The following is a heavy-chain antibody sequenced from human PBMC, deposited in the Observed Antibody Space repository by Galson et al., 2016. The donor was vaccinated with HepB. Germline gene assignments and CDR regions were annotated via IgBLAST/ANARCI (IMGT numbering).Heavy chain of an antibody. CDR2: IYSSGST. CDR1: GFTVSTNY. CDR3: ARAWGNYGMDV. Sequence: SLRLSCAASGFTVSTNYMSWVRQAPGKGLEWVSVIYSSGSTYYADSVKGRFTVSRDNSKNTLYLQMNSLRAEDTAVYYCARAWGNYGMDVWGQGTTVTVSS. V-gene: IGHV3-53*01. D-gene: IGHD7-27*01. J-gene: IGHJ6*02.